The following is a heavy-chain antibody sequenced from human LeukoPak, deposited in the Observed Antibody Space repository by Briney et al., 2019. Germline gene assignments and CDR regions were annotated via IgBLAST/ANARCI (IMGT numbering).Heavy chain of an antibody. CDR3: VRAKGDY. J-gene: IGHJ4*02. Sequence: SETLSLTCTVSDDSITMYYWTWIRQPPGKGLEWIAYTYYNGRANYNPSLKSRVTISVDTSKNQFSLKLSSVTAADTAVYYCVRAKGDYWGPGTLVTVSS. CDR2: TYYNGRA. V-gene: IGHV4-59*01. CDR1: DDSITMYY.